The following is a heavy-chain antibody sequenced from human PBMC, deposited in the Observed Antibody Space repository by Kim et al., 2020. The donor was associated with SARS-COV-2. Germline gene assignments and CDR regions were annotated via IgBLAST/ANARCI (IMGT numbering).Heavy chain of an antibody. D-gene: IGHD1-20*01. CDR1: GFPFSSYG. CDR2: IRAISGST. V-gene: IGHV3-23*01. CDR3: AKGMTVTDTRPDY. J-gene: IGHJ4*02. Sequence: GGSLRLSCAASGFPFSSYGMSWVRQAPGKGLEWVSAIRAISGSTHYADSVEGRITISRDNSKNTLYLQMNSLRVDDTAVYYCAKGMTVTDTRPDYWGQGT.